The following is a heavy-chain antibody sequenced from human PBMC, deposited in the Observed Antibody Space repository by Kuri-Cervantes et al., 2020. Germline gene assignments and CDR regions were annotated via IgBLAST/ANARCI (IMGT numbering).Heavy chain of an antibody. CDR2: IKSKTDGGTT. CDR1: GFTVSSNY. V-gene: IGHV3-15*01. CDR3: TTGLCSGGSCYHFHYYYGMDV. J-gene: IGHJ6*02. D-gene: IGHD2-15*01. Sequence: GESLKISCAASGFTVSSNYMRWVRQAPGKGLEWVGRIKSKTDGGTTDYAAPVKGRFTISRDDSKNTLYLQMNSLKTEDTAVYYCTTGLCSGGSCYHFHYYYGMDVWGQGTTVTVSS.